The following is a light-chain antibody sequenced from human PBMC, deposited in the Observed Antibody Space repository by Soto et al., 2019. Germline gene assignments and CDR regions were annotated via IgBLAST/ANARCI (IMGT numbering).Light chain of an antibody. Sequence: IWMTQSPSLLSASTGDRVTISCRMSQSISSYLHWYQQKPGKAPNLLIYAASSLQSGVPSRFSGSGSGTDFSLTISSLQPEDFATYYCQQSYSTPWTFGQGTKVDIK. J-gene: IGKJ1*01. CDR3: QQSYSTPWT. CDR2: AAS. CDR1: QSISSY. V-gene: IGKV1-39*01.